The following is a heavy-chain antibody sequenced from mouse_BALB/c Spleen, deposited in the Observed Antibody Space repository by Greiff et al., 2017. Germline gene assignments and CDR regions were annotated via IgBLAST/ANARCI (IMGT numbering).Heavy chain of an antibody. D-gene: IGHD1-1*01. CDR1: GFSLTGYG. CDR3: ARAHYYGSSYGYFDY. Sequence: VMLVESGPGLVAPSQSLSITCTVSGFSLTGYGVNWVRQPPGKGLEWLGMIWGDGSTDYNSALKSRLSISKDNSKSQVFLKMNSLQTDDTARYYCARAHYYGSSYGYFDYWGQGTTLTVSS. V-gene: IGHV2-6-7*01. J-gene: IGHJ2*01. CDR2: IWGDGST.